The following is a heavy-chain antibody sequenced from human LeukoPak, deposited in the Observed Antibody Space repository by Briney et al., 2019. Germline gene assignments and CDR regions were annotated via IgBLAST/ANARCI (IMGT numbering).Heavy chain of an antibody. J-gene: IGHJ6*03. V-gene: IGHV1-46*01. Sequence: ASVKVSCKASGYTFTSYGISWVRQAPGQGLEWMGIINPSGDSSSYAQKFQGRVTMTRDMSTSSVYMVLSSLRYEDTAVYYCAVGRDYYYMDVWGKGTTVTVSS. CDR3: AVGRDYYYMDV. D-gene: IGHD3-10*01. CDR1: GYTFTSYG. CDR2: INPSGDSS.